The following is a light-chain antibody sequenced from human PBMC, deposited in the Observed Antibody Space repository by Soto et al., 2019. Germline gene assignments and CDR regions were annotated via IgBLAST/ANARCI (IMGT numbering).Light chain of an antibody. CDR1: QSVRSH. J-gene: IGKJ5*01. CDR3: QQGGT. V-gene: IGKV3-11*01. Sequence: DIVLTQSPATLSLSPGERATLSCRASQSVRSHLGWYQQRPGQAPRLLIYDASNRATGIPARFSGSGSGTDFTLSISSLEPEDFAVYYCQQGGTFGQGTRLEIK. CDR2: DAS.